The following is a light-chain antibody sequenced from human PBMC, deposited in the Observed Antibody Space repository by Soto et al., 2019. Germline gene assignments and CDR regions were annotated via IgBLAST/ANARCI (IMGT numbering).Light chain of an antibody. CDR1: QSVSTSY. V-gene: IGKV3-20*01. CDR3: QQYGNSRGT. J-gene: IGKJ1*01. CDR2: GAS. Sequence: DILLTQSPGTLSFSPGDRSTLSCSASQSVSTSYLAWYQQKPGQAPRLLIYGASSRATGIPDRFSGSGSGTDFTLTISGLEPEDFALYYCQQYGNSRGTFGQGTKVDIK.